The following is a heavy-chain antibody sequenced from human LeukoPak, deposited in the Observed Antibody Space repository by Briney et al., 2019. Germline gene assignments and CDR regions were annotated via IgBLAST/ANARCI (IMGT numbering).Heavy chain of an antibody. Sequence: ASVKVSCKTSGYAFDSYYIHWVRQAPGQGLEWMGIIDPSAGRTTYAQRFQGKITMTRDTSTSTVYMELSSLRSVDTAIYHCTRENTNYHFDYWGQGTLVAVSS. J-gene: IGHJ4*02. V-gene: IGHV1-46*02. D-gene: IGHD2/OR15-2a*01. CDR2: IDPSAGRT. CDR3: TRENTNYHFDY. CDR1: GYAFDSYY.